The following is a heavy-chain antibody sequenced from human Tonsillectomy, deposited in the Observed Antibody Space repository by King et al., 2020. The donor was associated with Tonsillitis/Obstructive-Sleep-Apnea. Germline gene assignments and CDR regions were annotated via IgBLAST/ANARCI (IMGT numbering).Heavy chain of an antibody. Sequence: EQLVQSGAEVKKPGESLKISCKGSGYNFTTYWIGWVRQMPGKGLEWMGIIYPDDSDTRYSPSFQGQVTISADKSLTTAYLQWSSLKASDTALYYGVRPPSTDYTSGSLDYWGQGTLVTVSS. CDR1: GYNFTTYW. CDR2: IYPDDSDT. V-gene: IGHV5-51*01. D-gene: IGHD3-10*01. CDR3: VRPPSTDYTSGSLDY. J-gene: IGHJ4*02.